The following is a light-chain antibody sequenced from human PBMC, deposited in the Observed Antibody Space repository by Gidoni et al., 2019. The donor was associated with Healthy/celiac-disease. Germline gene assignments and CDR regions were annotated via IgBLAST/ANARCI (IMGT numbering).Light chain of an antibody. V-gene: IGKV1-33*01. CDR3: QQYDNLFT. CDR1: QDISNY. J-gene: IGKJ3*01. Sequence: DIQMTQSPSSLSASVGDSVTITCQASQDISNYLKWYQQKPGKATKLLIYDASNLETGVPSRFSGSGSGTDFTFTISSLQPEDIATYYCQQYDNLFTFGHGTKVDIK. CDR2: DAS.